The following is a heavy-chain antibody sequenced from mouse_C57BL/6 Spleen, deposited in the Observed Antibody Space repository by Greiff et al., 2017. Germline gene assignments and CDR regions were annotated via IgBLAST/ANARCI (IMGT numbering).Heavy chain of an antibody. D-gene: IGHD3-1*01. Sequence: QVHVKQSGAELVKPGASVKISCSASGYAFSSYWMNWVKQRPGKGLEWIGQIYPGDGDTNYNGKFKGKATRTADKASSTAYMQLSSLTSEDSAVYFCARRRGDGHFDVWGTGTTVTVSS. CDR3: ARRRGDGHFDV. CDR2: IYPGDGDT. J-gene: IGHJ1*03. V-gene: IGHV1-80*01. CDR1: GYAFSSYW.